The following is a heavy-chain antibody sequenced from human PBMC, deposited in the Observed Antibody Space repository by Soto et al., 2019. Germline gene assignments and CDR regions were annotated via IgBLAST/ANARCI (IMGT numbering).Heavy chain of an antibody. V-gene: IGHV3-23*01. D-gene: IGHD2-15*01. J-gene: IGHJ6*02. CDR1: GFTFSSYA. CDR2: ISGSGGST. CDR3: AREVVVAAKLYYYGMDV. Sequence: VGSLRLSCAASGFTFSSYAMSWVRQAPGKGLEWVSAISGSGGSTYYADSVKGRFTISRDNSKNALYLQMNSLRAEDTAVYYCAREVVVAAKLYYYGMDVCGQGTTVTVSS.